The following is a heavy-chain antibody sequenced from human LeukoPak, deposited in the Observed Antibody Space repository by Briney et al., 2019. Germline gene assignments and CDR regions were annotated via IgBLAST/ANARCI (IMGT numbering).Heavy chain of an antibody. Sequence: SETLSLTCTVSGGSISSYYWSWIRQPPGKGLEWIGYIYYSGSTNYNPSLKSRVTISVDTSKNQFSLKLSSVTAADTAVYYCARHVTPHSGSYYGFDYWGQGTLVTVSS. D-gene: IGHD1-26*01. J-gene: IGHJ4*02. CDR3: ARHVTPHSGSYYGFDY. CDR2: IYYSGST. V-gene: IGHV4-59*08. CDR1: GGSISSYY.